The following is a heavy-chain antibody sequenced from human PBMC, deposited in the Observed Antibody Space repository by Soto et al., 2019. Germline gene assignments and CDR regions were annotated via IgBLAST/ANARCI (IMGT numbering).Heavy chain of an antibody. D-gene: IGHD3-3*01. V-gene: IGHV4-30-4*01. CDR1: GGSISSGDYY. Sequence: QVQLQESGPGLVKPSQTLSLTCTVSGGSISSGDYYWSWIRQPPGKGLEWIGYIYYSGSTYYNPSLKSRVTISVDTSKNQFSLKLSSVTAADTAVYYCARGAMHVDFWSGYYELDYWGQGTLVTVSS. J-gene: IGHJ4*02. CDR2: IYYSGST. CDR3: ARGAMHVDFWSGYYELDY.